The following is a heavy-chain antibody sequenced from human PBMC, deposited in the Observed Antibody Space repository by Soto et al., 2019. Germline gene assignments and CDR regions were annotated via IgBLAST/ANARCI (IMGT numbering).Heavy chain of an antibody. Sequence: LSLTCAVYGGSCIDYYWSWIRQPPGKGLEWIGEINHSGSTNYNPSLKSRVTISVDTSKNQFSLKLSSVTAADTAVYYCAVGRIAAASGGPWGQGTLVTVSS. J-gene: IGHJ5*02. D-gene: IGHD6-13*01. CDR3: AVGRIAAASGGP. CDR2: INHSGST. CDR1: GGSCIDYY. V-gene: IGHV4-34*01.